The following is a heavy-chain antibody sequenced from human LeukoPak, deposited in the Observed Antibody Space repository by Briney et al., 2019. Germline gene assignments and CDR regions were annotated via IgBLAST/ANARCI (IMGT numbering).Heavy chain of an antibody. CDR2: ISSSGSTI. Sequence: GGSLRLSCAASGFTFSSYEMNWVRQAPGKGLEWVSYISSSGSTICYADSVKGRFTISRDNAKNSLYLQMNSLRAEDTAVYYCARDGSRGNLVTAPDFWGQGTLVTVSS. CDR1: GFTFSSYE. V-gene: IGHV3-48*03. CDR3: ARDGSRGNLVTAPDF. D-gene: IGHD2-21*02. J-gene: IGHJ4*02.